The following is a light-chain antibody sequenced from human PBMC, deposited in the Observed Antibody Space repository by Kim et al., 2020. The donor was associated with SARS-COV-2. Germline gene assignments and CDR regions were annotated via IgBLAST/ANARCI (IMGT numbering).Light chain of an antibody. CDR3: SSYTSSSTYVV. Sequence: SVTISCTGTSSDVGSYNRVSWYQQPPGTAPKLMIYEVSNRPSGVPDRFSGSKSGNTASLTISGLQAEDEADYYCSSYTSSSTYVVFGGGTQLTVL. CDR2: EVS. CDR1: SSDVGSYNR. V-gene: IGLV2-18*02. J-gene: IGLJ2*01.